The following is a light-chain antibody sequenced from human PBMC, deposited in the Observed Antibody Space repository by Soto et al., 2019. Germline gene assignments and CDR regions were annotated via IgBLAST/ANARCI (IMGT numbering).Light chain of an antibody. Sequence: DIVLTQSPATLSLSPGERATLSCRASQSVSSSLAWYQQKPGQAPRLLIYDASNRATGIPGRFSGSGSGTDFTLTISSLQPDDFATYYCQQYKSFSLTFGGGTRVEVK. V-gene: IGKV3-11*01. CDR3: QQYKSFSLT. CDR1: QSVSSS. CDR2: DAS. J-gene: IGKJ4*01.